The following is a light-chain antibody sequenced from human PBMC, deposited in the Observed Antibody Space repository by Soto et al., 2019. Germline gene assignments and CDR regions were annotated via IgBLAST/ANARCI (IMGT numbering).Light chain of an antibody. CDR1: QTVTSNY. Sequence: EIVLTQSPGTLSLTPGERATLSCGASQTVTSNYLAWYQQKPGQAPRLLIFGASIRVTGIPDRFIGSGSGTDFTLTISRLEPEDFAVYYCQQYGRSPWTFGQGTKVDIK. CDR2: GAS. V-gene: IGKV3-20*01. J-gene: IGKJ1*01. CDR3: QQYGRSPWT.